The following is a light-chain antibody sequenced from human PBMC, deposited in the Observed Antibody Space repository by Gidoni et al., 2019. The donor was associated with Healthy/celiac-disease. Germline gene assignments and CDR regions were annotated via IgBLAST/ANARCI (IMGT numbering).Light chain of an antibody. J-gene: IGKJ3*01. V-gene: IGKV1-39*01. CDR3: QQSYSRGT. CDR1: QSISSY. CDR2: AAS. Sequence: DIQMTQSPSSLSASVGDRVTITCRASQSISSYLNWYQQKPGKAPKLLIYAASSLQSGVPSRFSGSGSGTDFTLTISSLQPEDFATYYGQQSYSRGTFGPGTKVDIK.